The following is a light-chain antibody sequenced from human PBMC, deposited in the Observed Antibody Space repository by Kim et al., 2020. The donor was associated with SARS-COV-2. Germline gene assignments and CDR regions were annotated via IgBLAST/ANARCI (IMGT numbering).Light chain of an antibody. Sequence: DIQMTQSPSSLSASAGDRVTITCRASQSISTYLNWYQRKAGKAPKLLIYGVSNLKSGVPSRFSGSGSGTDFTLSISSLQPEDFATYYCQQSYITPYTFGQGTKLEI. V-gene: IGKV1-39*01. J-gene: IGKJ2*01. CDR2: GVS. CDR3: QQSYITPYT. CDR1: QSISTY.